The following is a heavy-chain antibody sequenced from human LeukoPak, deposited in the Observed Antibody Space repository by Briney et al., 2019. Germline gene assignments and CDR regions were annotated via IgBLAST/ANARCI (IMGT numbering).Heavy chain of an antibody. CDR1: GYTFTGYY. Sequence: ASVKVSCKASGYTFTGYYMHWVRQAPGQGLEWMGWINPNSGGTNYAQKFQGRVTMTRDTSISTAYMELSRLRSDDTAVCYCARALSYMQQLAEYFQHWGQGTLVTVSS. D-gene: IGHD6-13*01. CDR2: INPNSGGT. V-gene: IGHV1-2*02. J-gene: IGHJ1*01. CDR3: ARALSYMQQLAEYFQH.